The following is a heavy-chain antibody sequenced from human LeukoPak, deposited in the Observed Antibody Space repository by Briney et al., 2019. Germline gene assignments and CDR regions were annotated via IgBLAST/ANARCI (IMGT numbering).Heavy chain of an antibody. J-gene: IGHJ4*02. CDR2: IDSDGTNR. CDR1: GFTFSRYW. CDR3: ARKSGSSGYPFDY. Sequence: GGSLRLSCAASGFTFSRYWMHWVRQAPGKGLVWVSRIDSDGTNRDYADSVKGRFTISRDNAKNSLYLQMNSLRAEDTAVYYCARKSGSSGYPFDYWGQGTVVTVSS. V-gene: IGHV3-74*01. D-gene: IGHD3-22*01.